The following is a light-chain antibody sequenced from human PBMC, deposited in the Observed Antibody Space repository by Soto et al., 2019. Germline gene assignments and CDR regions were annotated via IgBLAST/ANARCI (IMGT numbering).Light chain of an antibody. CDR1: QSISRG. V-gene: IGKV1-5*01. CDR2: DAS. CDR3: QKYNSAPLT. J-gene: IGKJ4*01. Sequence: DIQMTQSPSTLSASVGDRVTITCRASQSISRGLAWYQQKPGKAPKVLIYDASSLESGVPSRFSGSGSGTEFTLIISSLQPEDVAAYYCQKYNSAPLTFGGGTKVDIK.